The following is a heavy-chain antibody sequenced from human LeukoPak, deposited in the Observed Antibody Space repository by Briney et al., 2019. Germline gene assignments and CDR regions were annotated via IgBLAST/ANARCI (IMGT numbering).Heavy chain of an antibody. J-gene: IGHJ4*02. CDR1: GFTLSSNW. CDR3: ARERMAYSSVFFDY. Sequence: GGSLRLSCAVSGFTLSSNWMHWVRQAPGKGLEGVSRIDDVGSGTSYADSVKGRFTISSDDAKNTVYLQMNSLRAEETAVYYCARERMAYSSVFFDYWGKGALVTVSS. V-gene: IGHV3-74*01. D-gene: IGHD6-19*01. CDR2: IDDVGSGT.